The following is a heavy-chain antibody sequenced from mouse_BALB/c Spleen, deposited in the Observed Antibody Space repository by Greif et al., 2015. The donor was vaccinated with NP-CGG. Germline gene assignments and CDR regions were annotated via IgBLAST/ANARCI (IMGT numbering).Heavy chain of an antibody. D-gene: IGHD2-2*01. J-gene: IGHJ2*01. V-gene: IGHV1S41*01. CDR1: GYTFTSYW. CDR2: IAPGSGST. CDR3: ARSAGLGDY. Sequence: DLVKPGASVKLSCKASGYTFTSYWINWIKQRPGQGLEWIGRIAPGSGSTYYNEMFKGKATLTVDTSSSTAYIQLSSLSSEDSAVYFCARSAGLGDYWGQGTTLTVSS.